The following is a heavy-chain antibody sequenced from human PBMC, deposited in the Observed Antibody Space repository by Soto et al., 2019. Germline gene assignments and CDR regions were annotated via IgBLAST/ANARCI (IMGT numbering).Heavy chain of an antibody. CDR1: GGSISSGDYY. Sequence: SETLSLTCTVSGGSISSGDYYWSWIRQPPGRGLEWIGYIYYSGSTYYNPSLKSRVTISVDTSKNQFSLKLSSVTAADTAVYYCARGRTGIQYYFDYWGQGTLVNVS. J-gene: IGHJ4*02. CDR2: IYYSGST. CDR3: ARGRTGIQYYFDY. D-gene: IGHD1-1*01. V-gene: IGHV4-30-4*01.